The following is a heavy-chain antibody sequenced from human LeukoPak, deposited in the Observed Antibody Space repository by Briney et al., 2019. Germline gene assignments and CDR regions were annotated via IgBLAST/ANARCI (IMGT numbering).Heavy chain of an antibody. CDR3: ASMNPKYDFWSGYYTVPGRFDY. V-gene: IGHV4-39*01. CDR2: INYSGST. D-gene: IGHD3-3*01. Sequence: SETLSLTCTVSGGSISSSCYYWGRIRQPPGKGLKWIGSINYSGSTYYNPFLKSRVTISVDTSKNQFSLKLSYVTVADTAVYCCASMNPKYDFWSGYYTVPGRFDYWGQGTLVTVSS. CDR1: GGSISSSCYY. J-gene: IGHJ4*02.